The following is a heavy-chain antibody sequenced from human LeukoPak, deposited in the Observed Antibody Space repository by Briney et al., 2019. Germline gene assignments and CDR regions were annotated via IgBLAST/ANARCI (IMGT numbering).Heavy chain of an antibody. Sequence: ASVKVSCKAYGYTFTSFGISWVRQAPGQGLEWMGWISIYNGNSNYAQKLQGRVTMTTDTSTSTAYMELRSLRSDDTAVYYCNIVGDLAFDIWGQGTMVTVSS. CDR1: GYTFTSFG. CDR3: NIVGDLAFDI. V-gene: IGHV1-18*01. D-gene: IGHD1-26*01. J-gene: IGHJ3*02. CDR2: ISIYNGNS.